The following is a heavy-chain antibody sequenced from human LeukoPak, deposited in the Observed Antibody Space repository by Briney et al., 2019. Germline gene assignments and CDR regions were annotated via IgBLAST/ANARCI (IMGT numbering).Heavy chain of an antibody. CDR1: GYTFTSSA. V-gene: IGHV7-4-1*02. D-gene: IGHD1-26*01. CDR2: INTNTGNP. Sequence: ASVKVSCKASGYTFTSSAMNWVRQAPGQGLEFMGWINTNTGNPTYAQGFTGRFVFSLDTSVSTAYLQWSSLKASDTAMYYCARVGNWFDPWGQGTLVTVSS. J-gene: IGHJ5*02. CDR3: ARVGNWFDP.